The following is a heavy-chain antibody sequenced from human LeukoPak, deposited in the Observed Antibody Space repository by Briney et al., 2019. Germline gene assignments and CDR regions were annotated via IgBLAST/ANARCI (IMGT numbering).Heavy chain of an antibody. V-gene: IGHV3-30*02. CDR2: IRYDGSNK. J-gene: IGHJ4*02. CDR3: AKVRQLELYFGY. D-gene: IGHD1-26*01. Sequence: GGSLRLSCAASGFTFSSYGMHWVRQAPGKGLEWVAFIRYDGSNKYYADSVKGRFTISRDNSKNTLYLQMNSLRAEDTAVYYCAKVRQLELYFGYWGQGTLVTVSS. CDR1: GFTFSSYG.